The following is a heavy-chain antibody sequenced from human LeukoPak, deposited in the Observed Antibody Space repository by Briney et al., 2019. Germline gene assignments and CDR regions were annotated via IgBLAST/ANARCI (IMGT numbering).Heavy chain of an antibody. D-gene: IGHD3-3*01. Sequence: PSETLSLTCAVYGGSFSGYYWSWNRQPPGKGLEWIGEINHSGSTNYNPSLKSRVTISVDTSKNQFSLKLSSVTAADTAVYYCARSGYYDFWSGYYATFDYWGQGTLVTVSS. CDR2: INHSGST. CDR3: ARSGYYDFWSGYYATFDY. CDR1: GGSFSGYY. V-gene: IGHV4-34*01. J-gene: IGHJ4*02.